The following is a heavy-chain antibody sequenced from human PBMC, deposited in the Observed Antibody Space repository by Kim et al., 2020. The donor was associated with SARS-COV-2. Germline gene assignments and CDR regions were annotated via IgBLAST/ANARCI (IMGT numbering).Heavy chain of an antibody. CDR3: ARASRTLGSDY. V-gene: IGHV4-31*03. Sequence: SETLSLTCTVSGGSISIEGYYWSWIRQHPGKGLEWIGYIYYSGTTYYNPSLKSRVTISVDTSKNQFSLNLRSVTAADTAVYYCARASRTLGSDYWGQGTL. CDR2: IYYSGTT. D-gene: IGHD7-27*01. J-gene: IGHJ4*02. CDR1: GGSISIEGYY.